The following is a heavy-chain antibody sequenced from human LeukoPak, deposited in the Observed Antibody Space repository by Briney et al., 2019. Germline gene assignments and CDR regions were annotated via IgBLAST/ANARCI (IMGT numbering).Heavy chain of an antibody. CDR2: ISHSGST. J-gene: IGHJ6*02. CDR1: GGSIRGYY. V-gene: IGHV4-31*03. Sequence: SETLSLTCTVSGGSIRGYYWSWIRQHPGKGLQRVGYISHSGSTYSNPSLKSRITISIDTSKNQFSLKLSSVTAADTGVYYCAREPGAGDYYYGMDVWGQGTTVTVS. D-gene: IGHD3-10*01. CDR3: AREPGAGDYYYGMDV.